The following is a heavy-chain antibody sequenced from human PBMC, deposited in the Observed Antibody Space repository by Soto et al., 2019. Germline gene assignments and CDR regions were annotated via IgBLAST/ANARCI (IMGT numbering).Heavy chain of an antibody. CDR2: ISYDGSNK. CDR3: AKDLQAEAGPYYYYGMDV. J-gene: IGHJ6*02. D-gene: IGHD6-13*01. Sequence: QVQLVESGGGVVQPGRSLRLSCAASGFTFSSYGMHWVRQAPGKGLEWVAVISYDGSNKYYADSVKGRFTISRDNSKNKXYRQMNSVRAEYTAVYYCAKDLQAEAGPYYYYGMDVWGQGTTVTVSS. V-gene: IGHV3-30*18. CDR1: GFTFSSYG.